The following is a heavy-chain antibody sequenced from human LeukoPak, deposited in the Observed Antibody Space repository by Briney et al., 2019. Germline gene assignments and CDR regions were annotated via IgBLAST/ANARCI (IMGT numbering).Heavy chain of an antibody. CDR2: INHSGST. Sequence: SETLSLTCAVYGGSFSGYYWSWIRQPPGKGLEWIGEINHSGSTNYNPSLKSRVTISVDTSKNQFSLKLSSVTAADTAVYYCARQGPYYNDRRSSFDYWGQGTLVTVSS. CDR3: ARQGPYYNDRRSSFDY. D-gene: IGHD3-22*01. CDR1: GGSFSGYY. V-gene: IGHV4-34*01. J-gene: IGHJ4*02.